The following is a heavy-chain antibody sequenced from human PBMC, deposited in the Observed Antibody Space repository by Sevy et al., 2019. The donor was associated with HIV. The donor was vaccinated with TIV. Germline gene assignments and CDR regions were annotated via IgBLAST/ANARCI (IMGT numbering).Heavy chain of an antibody. D-gene: IGHD4-17*01. CDR2: IRYDGSNK. CDR1: GFTFSSYG. CDR3: AKTSPAYGDYENFDAFDI. Sequence: GGSLRLSCAASGFTFSSYGMHWVRQAPGKGLEWVAFIRYDGSNKYYADSVKGRFTISRDNSKNTLYLQMNSLRAEDTAVYYCAKTSPAYGDYENFDAFDIWGQGTMVTVSS. J-gene: IGHJ3*02. V-gene: IGHV3-30*02.